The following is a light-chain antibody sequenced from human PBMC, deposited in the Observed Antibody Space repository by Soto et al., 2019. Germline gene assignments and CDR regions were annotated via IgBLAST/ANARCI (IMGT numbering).Light chain of an antibody. CDR3: QQYNNWPYT. Sequence: EIVMTQSPATLSVSQGERATLSCRASQSVSSNLAWYQQKPGQAPRLLIYGASTRATGIPARFSGSGSGTKFTLTISSLQSEDFAVYYCQQYNNWPYTFGQGTKLEIK. J-gene: IGKJ2*01. CDR1: QSVSSN. CDR2: GAS. V-gene: IGKV3-15*01.